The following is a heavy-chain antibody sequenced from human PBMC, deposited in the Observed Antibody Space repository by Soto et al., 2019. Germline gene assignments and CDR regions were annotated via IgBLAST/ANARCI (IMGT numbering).Heavy chain of an antibody. J-gene: IGHJ4*02. CDR2: IKSKGDGGTT. D-gene: IGHD6-13*01. CDR1: GFTFNNAW. Sequence: EVQLVESGGGLVKPGGSLRLSCAAFGFTFNNAWMSWVRQAPGKGLQWVGRIKSKGDGGTTDYAAPVKGRFTISRDDSKNTLYLQMNSLKTADTAVYYCTTIATIAAAGSFDYWGQGTLVTVSS. V-gene: IGHV3-15*01. CDR3: TTIATIAAAGSFDY.